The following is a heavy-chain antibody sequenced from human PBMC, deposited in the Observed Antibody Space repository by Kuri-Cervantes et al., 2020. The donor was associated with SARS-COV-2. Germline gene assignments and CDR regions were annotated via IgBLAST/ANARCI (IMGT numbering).Heavy chain of an antibody. D-gene: IGHD3-3*01. CDR2: ISSSSSYI. Sequence: GESLKISCAASGFTFSSYWMSWVRQAPGKGLEWVSSISSSSSYIYYADSVKGRFTISRDNAKNSLYLHMNSLRAEDTAVYYCARDSDDDVWSGYSTAEYFQYWGQGTLVTVSS. J-gene: IGHJ1*01. CDR1: GFTFSSYW. CDR3: ARDSDDDVWSGYSTAEYFQY. V-gene: IGHV3-21*01.